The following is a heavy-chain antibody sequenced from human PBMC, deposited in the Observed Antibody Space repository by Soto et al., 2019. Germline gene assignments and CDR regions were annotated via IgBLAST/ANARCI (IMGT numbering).Heavy chain of an antibody. CDR1: GFTFSSYA. Sequence: GGSLRLSCAASGFTFSSYAMSWVRQAPEKGLEWVSALSESGTRTYYADSVKGRFTISRDNSKNTLYLEMNSLRAEDTAIYYCATTYILDYWGQGTLVTVSS. D-gene: IGHD3-16*01. V-gene: IGHV3-23*01. J-gene: IGHJ4*01. CDR3: ATTYILDY. CDR2: LSESGTRT.